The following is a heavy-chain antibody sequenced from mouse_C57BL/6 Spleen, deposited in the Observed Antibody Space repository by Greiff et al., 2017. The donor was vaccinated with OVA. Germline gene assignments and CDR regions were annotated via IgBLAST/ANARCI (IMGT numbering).Heavy chain of an antibody. D-gene: IGHD4-1*02. Sequence: VQLQQSGPELVKPGASVKISCKASGYTFTDYYMNWVKQSPGKSLEWIGDINPNNGGTSYNQKFKGKATLTVDKSSSTAYMELRSLTSEDSADYYCARQLGLDYWGQGTTLTGSS. CDR1: GYTFTDYY. J-gene: IGHJ2*01. CDR3: ARQLGLDY. CDR2: INPNNGGT. V-gene: IGHV1-26*01.